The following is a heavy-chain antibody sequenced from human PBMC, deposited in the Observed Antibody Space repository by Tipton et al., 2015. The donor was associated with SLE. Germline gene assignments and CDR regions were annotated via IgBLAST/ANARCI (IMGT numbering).Heavy chain of an antibody. V-gene: IGHV4-39*07. CDR3: ARGEMDVFDI. CDR1: GGSISSINNY. J-gene: IGHJ3*02. Sequence: LRLSCTVSGGSISSINNYWGWIRQPPGKGLEWIGSIYYSGSTYYNPSLKSRVTVSADTSKNQFSLKLSSVTAADTAMYYCARGEMDVFDIWGQGTVVSVSS. CDR2: IYYSGST.